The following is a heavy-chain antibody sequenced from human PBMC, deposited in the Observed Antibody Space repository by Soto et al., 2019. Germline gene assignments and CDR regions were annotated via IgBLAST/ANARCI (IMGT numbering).Heavy chain of an antibody. CDR2: IYYSGST. J-gene: IGHJ4*02. CDR3: AREGGDGVDY. D-gene: IGHD3-16*01. Sequence: QVQLQESGPGLVKPSQTLSLTCNVSGVSITSANYYWSWIRQHPGKGLEWIGYIYYSGSTYYNPSLKSRLTISVDTSKNQFSRKLNSVTAADKAVYYCAREGGDGVDYWGQGTLVTVSS. CDR1: GVSITSANYY. V-gene: IGHV4-31*03.